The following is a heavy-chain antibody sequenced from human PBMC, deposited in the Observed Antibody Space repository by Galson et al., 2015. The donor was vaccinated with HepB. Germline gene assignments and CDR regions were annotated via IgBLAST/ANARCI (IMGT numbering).Heavy chain of an antibody. CDR2: IYYSGST. D-gene: IGHD3-3*01. Sequence: ETLSLTCTVSGGSISSYYWSWIRQPPGKGLEWIGYIYYSGSTNYNPSLKSRVTISVDTSKNQFSLKLSSVTAADTAVYYCARLESGYFDYWGQGTLVTVSS. V-gene: IGHV4-59*01. CDR1: GGSISSYY. CDR3: ARLESGYFDY. J-gene: IGHJ4*02.